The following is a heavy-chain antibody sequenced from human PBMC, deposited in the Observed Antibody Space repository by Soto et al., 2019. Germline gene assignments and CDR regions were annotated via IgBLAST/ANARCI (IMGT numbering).Heavy chain of an antibody. CDR1: GDAIYIGGYY. V-gene: IGHV4-30-4*08. CDR3: ARVDYYGSGRNY. J-gene: IGHJ4*02. D-gene: IGHD3-10*01. CDR2: IYHTGKT. Sequence: SETLSLTCTVSGDAIYIGGYYWTWIRQHPGKGLEWIGYIYHTGKTYYNPSLESRVTMSVDTSKNQFSLKLSSVTAADTAVYYCARVDYYGSGRNYWGQGTLVTVSS.